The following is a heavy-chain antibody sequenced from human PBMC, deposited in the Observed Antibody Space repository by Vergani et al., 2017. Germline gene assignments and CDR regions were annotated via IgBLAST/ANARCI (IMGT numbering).Heavy chain of an antibody. CDR2: ISGSGGNT. CDR3: AKARDPNCKGGNCYSYYYGLDL. V-gene: IGHV3-23*04. CDR1: GFTFSSYA. J-gene: IGHJ6*04. D-gene: IGHD2-21*01. Sequence: EVQLVESGGGLVKPGGSLRLSCAASGFTFSSYAMTWVRLAPGKGLQWVSSISGSGGNTFYTDSVKGRFTISRDNSKDTLYLQMNSLRVEDTAIYYCAKARDPNCKGGNCYSYYYGLDLWGKGTTVTVSS.